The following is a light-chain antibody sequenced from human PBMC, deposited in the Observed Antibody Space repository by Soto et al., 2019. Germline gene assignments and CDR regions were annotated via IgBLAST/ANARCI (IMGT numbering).Light chain of an antibody. CDR3: PQYYSYPRFT. CDR2: AAS. CDR1: QGISSY. J-gene: IGKJ3*01. V-gene: IGKV1-8*01. Sequence: AIRMTQSPSSFSASTGDRVTITCRASQGISSYLAWYQQKPGKAPKLLIYAASTLQIGVPSRFSGSGSGTDFTLTISCLQSEDFATYYCPQYYSYPRFTFGPGTKVDIK.